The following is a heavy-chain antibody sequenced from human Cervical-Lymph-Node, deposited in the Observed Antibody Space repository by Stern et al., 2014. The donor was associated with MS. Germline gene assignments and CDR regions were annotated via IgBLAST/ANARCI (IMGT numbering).Heavy chain of an antibody. CDR2: ISYNGVA. D-gene: IGHD4-17*01. J-gene: IGHJ4*02. CDR3: AKYGDYVEH. CDR1: GDSVRFGGYF. Sequence: QVQLQESGPGLVKPSQTLSLTCNVSGDSVRFGGYFWSWVRQPPGNGLEWMGCISYNGVAKYNPSLKSRLTISLDTSNDQFSLRLTSVSAADTAFYYCAKYGDYVEHWGRGTLVTVSS. V-gene: IGHV4-31*03.